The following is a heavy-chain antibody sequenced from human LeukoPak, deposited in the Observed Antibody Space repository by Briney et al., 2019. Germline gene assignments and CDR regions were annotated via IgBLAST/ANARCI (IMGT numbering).Heavy chain of an antibody. CDR3: ARDGGATPGGY. Sequence: SETLSLTCTVSGGSISSYYWGWIRQPPGKGLEWIGSIYHSGSTYYNPSLKSRVTISVDTSKNQFSLKLSSVTAADTAVYYCARDGGATPGGYWGQGTLVTVSS. J-gene: IGHJ4*02. V-gene: IGHV4-38-2*02. D-gene: IGHD1-26*01. CDR1: GGSISSYY. CDR2: IYHSGST.